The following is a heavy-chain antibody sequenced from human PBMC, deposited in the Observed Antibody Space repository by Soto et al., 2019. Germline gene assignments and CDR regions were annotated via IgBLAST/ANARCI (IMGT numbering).Heavy chain of an antibody. CDR3: ARSIAARPYYYYMDV. Sequence: QVQLQESGPGLVKPSETLSLTCTVSGGSISSYYWSWIRQPPGKGLEWIGYIYYSGSTNYNPSLKSRVTISVDTSKNQCSLKLSSVTAADTAVYYCARSIAARPYYYYMDVWGKGTTVTVTS. D-gene: IGHD6-6*01. CDR1: GGSISSYY. J-gene: IGHJ6*03. CDR2: IYYSGST. V-gene: IGHV4-59*01.